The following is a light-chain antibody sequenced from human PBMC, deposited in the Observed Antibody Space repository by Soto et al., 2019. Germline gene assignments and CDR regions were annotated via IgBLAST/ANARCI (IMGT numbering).Light chain of an antibody. CDR1: QSVSSSY. Sequence: EVVLTQSPATLSLSPGERATLSCMASQSVSSSYLAWYQQKPGQAPRLLIYGASSRATGIPDRFSGSGSGTDFTLTISSLEPEDFAVYYCQQRSNWPITFGQGTRLEI. V-gene: IGKV3D-20*02. CDR3: QQRSNWPIT. CDR2: GAS. J-gene: IGKJ5*01.